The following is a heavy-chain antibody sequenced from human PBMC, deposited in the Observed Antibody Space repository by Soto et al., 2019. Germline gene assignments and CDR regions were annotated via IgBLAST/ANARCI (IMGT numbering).Heavy chain of an antibody. CDR2: IYYSGST. J-gene: IGHJ6*02. D-gene: IGHD6-13*01. CDR3: AREGVSSSWYNYYGMDV. Sequence: QVQLQESGPGLVKPSETLSLTCTVSGGSISSYYWSWILQPPGKGLEWIGYIYYSGSTNYNPSLKSRVNRSVDTSKNQFSLKLSSVTAADTAVYYCAREGVSSSWYNYYGMDVWGQGTTVTVSS. V-gene: IGHV4-59*01. CDR1: GGSISSYY.